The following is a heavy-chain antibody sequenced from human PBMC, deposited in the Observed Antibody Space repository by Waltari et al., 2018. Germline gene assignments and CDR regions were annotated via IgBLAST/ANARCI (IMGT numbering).Heavy chain of an antibody. V-gene: IGHV1-2*02. CDR2: INPNSGVT. CDR1: GYTFSDSL. Sequence: QVQLVQSGAEVKTPGASVKVSCKASGYTFSDSLINWVRQAPGQGLEWMGWINPNSGVTKYAQSFQGRVTMTRDTSINTVYMELSILRSDDTALYYCAAVIRPGRTLPWGYWGQGTLVTVSS. J-gene: IGHJ4*02. CDR3: AAVIRPGRTLPWGY. D-gene: IGHD7-27*01.